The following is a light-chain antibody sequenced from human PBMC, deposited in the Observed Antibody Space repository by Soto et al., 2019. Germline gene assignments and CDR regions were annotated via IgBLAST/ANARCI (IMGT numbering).Light chain of an antibody. Sequence: ETVLTQSPGTLSLSPAERATLSCRASQTIRSNYLAWYRQTPGQAPRLLIYAASNSATGIADRFSGSGSGTDFTLIISRLEPEDVALYYCQQYGSSPWTFGQGTKVEIK. J-gene: IGKJ1*01. CDR3: QQYGSSPWT. V-gene: IGKV3-20*01. CDR2: AAS. CDR1: QTIRSNY.